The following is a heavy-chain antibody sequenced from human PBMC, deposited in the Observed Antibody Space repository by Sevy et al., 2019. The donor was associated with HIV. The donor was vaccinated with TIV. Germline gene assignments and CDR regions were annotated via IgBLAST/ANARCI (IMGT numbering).Heavy chain of an antibody. J-gene: IGHJ4*02. CDR2: IYPGDSGT. D-gene: IGHD3-3*01. V-gene: IGHV5-51*01. CDR3: ASLYYDFWSGYSHIGGYSDY. CDR1: GYSFISYW. Sequence: GESLKISCTGSGYSFISYWIGWVRQMPGKGLEWMGIIYPGDSGTRYSPSFQGQVTSSADKSISTAYLQWSSLKASDTAMYYCASLYYDFWSGYSHIGGYSDYWGQGTLVTVSS.